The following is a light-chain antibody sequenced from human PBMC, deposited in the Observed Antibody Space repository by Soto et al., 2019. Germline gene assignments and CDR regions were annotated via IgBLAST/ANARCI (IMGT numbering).Light chain of an antibody. CDR3: QHYGGSPPRWT. CDR2: GAS. V-gene: IGKV3-20*01. Sequence: EIVLTQSPGSLSLSPGERATLSCRASQSVSSSYVAWYQQKPGQAPRILILGASRRATSIPDRFSGSGSGPDFTLTISRMEPEEFAVYYCQHYGGSPPRWTFGQGTQVEIK. CDR1: QSVSSSY. J-gene: IGKJ1*01.